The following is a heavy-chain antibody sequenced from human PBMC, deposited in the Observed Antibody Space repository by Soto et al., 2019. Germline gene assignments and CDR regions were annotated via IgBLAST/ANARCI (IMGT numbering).Heavy chain of an antibody. D-gene: IGHD2-8*01. CDR2: IASRAHNYAT. J-gene: IGHJ4*02. V-gene: IGHV3-73*02. Sequence: EVELVESGGGLVQPGGSLKLSCAASGFSLSGSFIHWVRQASGKGPEWVGRIASRAHNYATAYGTSVQGRFTVSKDDSLDTAYLHMSGRKTEDTAVYFCGGLMYALCDRFAYLGRGILVTVSA. CDR3: GGLMYALCDRFAY. CDR1: GFSLSGSF.